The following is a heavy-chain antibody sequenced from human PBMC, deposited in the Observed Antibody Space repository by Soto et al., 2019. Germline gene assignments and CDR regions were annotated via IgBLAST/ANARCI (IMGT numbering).Heavy chain of an antibody. V-gene: IGHV4-4*02. D-gene: IGHD3-22*01. CDR3: ARANYYDSGNFQY. Sequence: SETLSLTCAVSGGSISSSNWWSWVRQPPGKGLEWIGEIYHSGSTNYNPSLKSRVTISVDMSKNQFSLNLRSVTAADTAVYFCARANYYDSGNFQYWGQGTLVTVSS. CDR1: GGSISSSNW. J-gene: IGHJ1*01. CDR2: IYHSGST.